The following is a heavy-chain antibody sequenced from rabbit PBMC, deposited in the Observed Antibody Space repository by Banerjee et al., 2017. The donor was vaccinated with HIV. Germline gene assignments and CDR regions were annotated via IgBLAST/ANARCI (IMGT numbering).Heavy chain of an antibody. Sequence: QEQLEESGGDLVKPEGSLTLTCTASRFSFSVKYVMCWVRQAPGKGLEWIACINTSSGNSVYASWAKGPFTVSKPSSTTVTLQMTSLTAADTAPYFCARSGAGAGYLGAYGMVLWGQGTLVTVS. CDR3: ARSGAGAGYLGAYGMVL. D-gene: IGHD8-1*01. J-gene: IGHJ3*01. V-gene: IGHV1S45*01. CDR1: RFSFSVKYV. CDR2: INTSSGNS.